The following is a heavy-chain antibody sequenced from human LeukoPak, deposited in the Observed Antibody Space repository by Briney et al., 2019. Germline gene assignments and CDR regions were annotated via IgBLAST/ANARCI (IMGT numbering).Heavy chain of an antibody. CDR1: GGTFSSFA. CDR2: IIPIFGTA. J-gene: IGHJ5*02. CDR3: ARDSCSSTSCHNWFDP. Sequence: SVKVSCKASGGTFSSFAISWVRQAPGQGLEWMGGIIPIFGTANYAQKFQGRVTITADESTSTAYMELSSLRSEDTAVYYCARDSCSSTSCHNWFDPWGQGTLVTVSS. D-gene: IGHD2-2*01. V-gene: IGHV1-69*13.